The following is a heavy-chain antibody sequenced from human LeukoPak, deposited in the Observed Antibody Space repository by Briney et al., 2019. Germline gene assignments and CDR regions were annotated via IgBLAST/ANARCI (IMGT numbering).Heavy chain of an antibody. Sequence: SETLSLTCTVSGGSISSGSYYWSWIRQPAGKGLEWIGRIYTSGSTNYNPSLKSRVTMSVDTSKNQFSLKLSSVTAADTAVYYCAREITMVRGVPTRHFDYWGQGTLVTVSS. CDR3: AREITMVRGVPTRHFDY. CDR1: GGSISSGSYY. V-gene: IGHV4-61*02. CDR2: IYTSGST. J-gene: IGHJ4*02. D-gene: IGHD3-10*01.